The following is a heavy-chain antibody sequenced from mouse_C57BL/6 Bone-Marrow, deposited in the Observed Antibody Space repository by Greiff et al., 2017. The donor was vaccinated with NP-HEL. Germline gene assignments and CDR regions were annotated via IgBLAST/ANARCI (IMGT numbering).Heavy chain of an antibody. D-gene: IGHD1-1*01. CDR2: ISSGSSTI. J-gene: IGHJ1*03. CDR3: ARRDYYGSRYFDV. V-gene: IGHV5-17*01. CDR1: GFTFSDYG. Sequence: EVKLMESGGGLVKPGGSLKLSCAASGFTFSDYGMHWVRQAPEKGLEWVAYISSGSSTIYYADTVKGRFTISRDNAKNTLFLQMTSLRSEDTAMYYCARRDYYGSRYFDVWGTGTTVTVSS.